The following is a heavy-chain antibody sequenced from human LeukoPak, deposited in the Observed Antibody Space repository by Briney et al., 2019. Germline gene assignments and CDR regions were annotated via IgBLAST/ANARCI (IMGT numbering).Heavy chain of an antibody. CDR3: ARENDILTGYSSMDV. J-gene: IGHJ6*02. CDR2: IYYNGNT. CDR1: DGSINSYY. D-gene: IGHD3-9*01. Sequence: SETLSLTCSVSDGSINSYYWNWIRRPPGKGLEWIGYIYYNGNTNYSPSLKSRVTMSVDTSKNLFSLKLSSVTAADTAVYYCARENDILTGYSSMDVWGQGTTVTVSS. V-gene: IGHV4-59*01.